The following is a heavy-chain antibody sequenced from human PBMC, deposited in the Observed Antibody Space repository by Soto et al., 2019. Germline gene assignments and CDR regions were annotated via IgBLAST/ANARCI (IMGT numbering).Heavy chain of an antibody. CDR2: ISSQNGNT. CDR3: ARDRHYYTQYTENY. V-gene: IGHV1-18*01. Sequence: QPQLVQSGPEVKKPGASVKVSCKASHYTFTSYGVSWVRQAPGQGLEWMGWISSQNGNTVYAQNFQGRVTLTTDTSTSTAFMELRNLHSDDTALYYCARDRHYYTQYTENYWGQRTLVNVSS. CDR1: HYTFTSYG. J-gene: IGHJ4*02. D-gene: IGHD3-10*01.